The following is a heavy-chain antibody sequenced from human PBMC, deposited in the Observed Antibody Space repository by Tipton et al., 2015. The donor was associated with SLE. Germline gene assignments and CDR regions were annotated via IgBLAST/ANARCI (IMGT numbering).Heavy chain of an antibody. CDR3: ARGRLLWFRELLYYFDY. CDR2: MNPNSGNT. D-gene: IGHD3-10*01. Sequence: QSGAEVKKPGASVKVSCKASGYTFTSYDINWVRQATGQGLEWMGWMNPNSGNTGYAQKFQGRVTMTRSTSISTVYMELSSLRSEDTAVYYCARGRLLWFRELLYYFDYWGQGTLVTVSS. V-gene: IGHV1-8*01. J-gene: IGHJ4*02. CDR1: GYTFTSYD.